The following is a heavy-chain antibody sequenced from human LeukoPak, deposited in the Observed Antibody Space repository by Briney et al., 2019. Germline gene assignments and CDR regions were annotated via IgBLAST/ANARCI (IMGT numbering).Heavy chain of an antibody. J-gene: IGHJ3*02. CDR3: ARDLGAAGRAFDI. CDR1: GFTFSSYW. D-gene: IGHD6-13*01. Sequence: PGGSLRLSCAASGFTFSSYWMSWVRQAPGKGLEWVASIKQDGGEKYYVDSVKGRFTISRDNAKNSLYLQMNSLRDEDTAVYYCARDLGAAGRAFDIWGQGTMVTVSS. V-gene: IGHV3-7*01. CDR2: IKQDGGEK.